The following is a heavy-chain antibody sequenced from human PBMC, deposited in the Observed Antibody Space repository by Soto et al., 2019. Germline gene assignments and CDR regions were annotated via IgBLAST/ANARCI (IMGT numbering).Heavy chain of an antibody. V-gene: IGHV2-5*02. CDR2: IYWDDDK. CDR1: GFSLRASGVG. Sequence: QITLKESGPPLVKPTQTLTLTCTFSGFSLRASGVGVGWIRQSPGKALEWLALIYWDDDKRYSPSLRSRLTTXKXTXXNHVVLTMTNLDPVDTAKYYCAHRQVALHHYGMDVWGQGTTVTVSS. D-gene: IGHD2-15*01. CDR3: AHRQVALHHYGMDV. J-gene: IGHJ6*02.